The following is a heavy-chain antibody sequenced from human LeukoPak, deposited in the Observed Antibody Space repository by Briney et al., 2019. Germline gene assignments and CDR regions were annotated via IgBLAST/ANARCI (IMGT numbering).Heavy chain of an antibody. J-gene: IGHJ5*02. V-gene: IGHV4-34*01. D-gene: IGHD3-10*01. CDR1: GGSFSSYY. Sequence: KPSETLSLTCAVYGGSFSSYYWSWIRQPPGKGLEWIGEINHSGSTNYNPSLKSRVTISVDTSKNQFSLKLSSVTAADTAVYYCARLMVRGVRGVWFDPWGQGTLVTVSS. CDR2: INHSGST. CDR3: ARLMVRGVRGVWFDP.